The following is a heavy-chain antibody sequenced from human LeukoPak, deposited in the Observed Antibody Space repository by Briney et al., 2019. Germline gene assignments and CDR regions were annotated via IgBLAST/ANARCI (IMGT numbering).Heavy chain of an antibody. CDR3: ASYVEVATKRHFQH. CDR1: RFPFRRCD. J-gene: IGHJ1*01. V-gene: IGHV3-33*03. CDR2: IWYDGSKT. Sequence: SLRLLCAVSRFPFRRCDMHWVPQAPAKGLEGVADIWYDGSKTYYVDSVEGRFTISRDNSKNTLYLQMNGLRAEDTAVYYCASYVEVATKRHFQHWGQGTLVTVSS. D-gene: IGHD5-24*01.